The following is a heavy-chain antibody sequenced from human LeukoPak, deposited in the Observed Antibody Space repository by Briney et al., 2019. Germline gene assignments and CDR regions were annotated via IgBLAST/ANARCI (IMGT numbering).Heavy chain of an antibody. J-gene: IGHJ4*02. D-gene: IGHD3-16*01. V-gene: IGHV3-21*01. Sequence: PGGSLRLSCAASGFTFSTYSMNWVRQAPGKGLEWVSSISGTSSYIYYADSVKGRFTISRDNAKNSLYLQMNSLRAEDTAVYYCARVLGSPPGWGQGTLVTVSS. CDR2: ISGTSSYI. CDR1: GFTFSTYS. CDR3: ARVLGSPPG.